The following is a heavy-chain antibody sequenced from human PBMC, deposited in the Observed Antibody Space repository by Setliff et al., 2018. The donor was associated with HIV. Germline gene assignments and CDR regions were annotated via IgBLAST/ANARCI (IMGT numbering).Heavy chain of an antibody. V-gene: IGHV1-18*01. J-gene: IGHJ4*02. CDR2: ISAYNGNT. Sequence: ASVKVSCKASGYTFTSYGISWVRQAPGQGLEWMGWISAYNGNTDYAQKLQGRVTLTTDTSTSTAYMELRSLRSDDTAVYYYARDPPSSGWYRADYWGQGTLVTVSS. D-gene: IGHD6-19*01. CDR1: GYTFTSYG. CDR3: ARDPPSSGWYRADY.